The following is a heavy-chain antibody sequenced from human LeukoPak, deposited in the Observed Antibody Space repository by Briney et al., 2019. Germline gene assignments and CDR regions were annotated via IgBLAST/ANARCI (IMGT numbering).Heavy chain of an antibody. J-gene: IGHJ4*02. CDR2: IYSGGST. CDR3: ARIPLGYSSGWYSPGGYYFDY. Sequence: PGGSLRLSCAASGFTFSSYAMNWVRQAPGKGLEWVSVIYSGGSTYYADSVKGRFTISRDNSKNTLYLQMNSLRAEDTAVYYCARIPLGYSSGWYSPGGYYFDYWGQGTLVTVSS. V-gene: IGHV3-66*01. D-gene: IGHD6-19*01. CDR1: GFTFSSYA.